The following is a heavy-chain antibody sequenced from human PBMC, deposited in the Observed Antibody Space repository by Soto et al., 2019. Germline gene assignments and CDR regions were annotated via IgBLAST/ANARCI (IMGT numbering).Heavy chain of an antibody. Sequence: GGSLRLSCAASGFAFTKYGFHWVRQAPGKGLEWVAGLAHDALNIYYAESVGGRFSISRDNPEQTVYLQMSSLRVEDTAVYYCTRDFFGRWTIDYWGQGILVTVSS. D-gene: IGHD3-3*01. CDR1: GFAFTKYG. CDR2: LAHDALNI. CDR3: TRDFFGRWTIDY. J-gene: IGHJ4*02. V-gene: IGHV3-30*03.